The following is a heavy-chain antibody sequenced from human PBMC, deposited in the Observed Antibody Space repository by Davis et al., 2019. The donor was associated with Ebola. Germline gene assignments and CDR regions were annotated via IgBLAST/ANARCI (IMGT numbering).Heavy chain of an antibody. CDR1: GFSFSSYW. CDR2: IKQDGSEK. Sequence: GGSLRLSCAASGFSFSSYWMSWVRQAPGKGLEWVANIKQDGSEKYYVDSVEGRFTVSRDNAKNSLYLQMNSLGDEDMAVYYCARDARTDSSSWYPFDYWGQGTLVTVSS. V-gene: IGHV3-7*01. J-gene: IGHJ4*02. CDR3: ARDARTDSSSWYPFDY. D-gene: IGHD6-13*01.